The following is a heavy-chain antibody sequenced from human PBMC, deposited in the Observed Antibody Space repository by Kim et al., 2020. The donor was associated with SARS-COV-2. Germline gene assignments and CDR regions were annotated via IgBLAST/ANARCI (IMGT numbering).Heavy chain of an antibody. Sequence: AGAMKGRFTISSDNSRHSMDLQMDSLRAEDTAVYYCTKDVGFGELSWFDPWGQGTLVTVSS. D-gene: IGHD3-10*01. V-gene: IGHV3-23*01. J-gene: IGHJ5*02. CDR3: TKDVGFGELSWFDP.